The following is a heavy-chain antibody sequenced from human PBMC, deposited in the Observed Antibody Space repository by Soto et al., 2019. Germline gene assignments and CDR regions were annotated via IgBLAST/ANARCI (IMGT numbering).Heavy chain of an antibody. Sequence: SVKVSCKASGFTFTSSAVQWVRQARGQRLEWIGWIVVGSGNTNSAQKFQERVTITRDMSTSTAYMELSSLRSEDTAVYYCAADFRTSGFGHYWGQGTLVTVSS. CDR3: AADFRTSGFGHY. J-gene: IGHJ4*02. D-gene: IGHD3-10*01. V-gene: IGHV1-58*01. CDR1: GFTFTSSA. CDR2: IVVGSGNT.